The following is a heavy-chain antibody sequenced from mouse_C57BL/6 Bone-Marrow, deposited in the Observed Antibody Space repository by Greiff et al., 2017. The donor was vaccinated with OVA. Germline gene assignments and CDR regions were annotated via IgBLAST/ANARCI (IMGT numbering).Heavy chain of an antibody. CDR1: GYTFTDYY. CDR3: ARYSSGFYYYAMDY. J-gene: IGHJ4*01. D-gene: IGHD3-2*02. Sequence: VKLMESGAELVRPGASVKLSCKASGYTFTDYYINWVKQRPGQGLEWIARIYPGSGNTYYNEKFKGKATLTAEKSSSTAYMQLSSLTSEDSAVYFCARYSSGFYYYAMDYWGQGTSVTVSS. V-gene: IGHV1-76*01. CDR2: IYPGSGNT.